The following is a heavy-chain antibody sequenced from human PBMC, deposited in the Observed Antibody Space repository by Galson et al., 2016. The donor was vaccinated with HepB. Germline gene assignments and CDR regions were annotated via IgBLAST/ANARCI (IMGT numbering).Heavy chain of an antibody. Sequence: SLRLSCATSGLNFGDLPMSWFRQGPGKGLEWLGFIRSKPKGGTTEYATSVKGRCTISRNDSESIAYLEIIGLKSEDTGVYYCSSGLWGSGLWGQGTQVTVSS. CDR2: IRSKPKGGTT. J-gene: IGHJ4*02. D-gene: IGHD7-27*01. CDR3: SSGLWGSGL. V-gene: IGHV3-49*03. CDR1: GLNFGDLP.